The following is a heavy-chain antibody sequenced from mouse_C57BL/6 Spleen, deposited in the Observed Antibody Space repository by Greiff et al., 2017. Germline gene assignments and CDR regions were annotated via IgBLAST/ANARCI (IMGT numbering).Heavy chain of an antibody. V-gene: IGHV1-80*01. CDR2: IYPGDGDT. J-gene: IGHJ2*01. CDR1: GYAFSSYW. CDR3: ARRGYSNYFDY. D-gene: IGHD2-5*01. Sequence: VQLQQSGAELVKPGASVKISCKASGYAFSSYWMNWVKQRPGKGLEWIGQIYPGDGDTNYNGKFKGKATLTADKSSSTAYMQLSSLTSEDPAVYFCARRGYSNYFDYWGQGTTLTVSS.